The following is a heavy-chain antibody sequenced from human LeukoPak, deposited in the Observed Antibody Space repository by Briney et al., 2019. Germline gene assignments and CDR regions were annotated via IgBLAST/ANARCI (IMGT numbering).Heavy chain of an antibody. J-gene: IGHJ4*02. D-gene: IGHD4-17*01. CDR2: IYYSGNT. V-gene: IGHV4-39*01. CDR1: GASISSSGYY. CDR3: ARHATVTDFIFAS. Sequence: SETLSLTCTVSGASISSSGYYWGWIRQPPGKGLEWIGSIYYSGNTYYSPSLKSRVTISVDTSKSQFSLRLNSVTAADTAVYFCARHATVTDFIFASWGQGALVTVSS.